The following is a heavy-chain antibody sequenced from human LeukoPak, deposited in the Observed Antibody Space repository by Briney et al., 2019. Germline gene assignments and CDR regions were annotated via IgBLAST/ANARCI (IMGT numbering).Heavy chain of an antibody. V-gene: IGHV3-23*01. J-gene: IGHJ4*02. D-gene: IGHD3-10*01. Sequence: GGSLRLSCAASGFTFSSYAMSWVRQAPGKGLEWVSTFSGSGGSTHYADSVKGRFTISRDNSKNTLYLQMNSLRAEDTAVYFCARGGVDYYGSGTYYLMYYFDYWGQGALVIVSS. CDR2: FSGSGGST. CDR3: ARGGVDYYGSGTYYLMYYFDY. CDR1: GFTFSSYA.